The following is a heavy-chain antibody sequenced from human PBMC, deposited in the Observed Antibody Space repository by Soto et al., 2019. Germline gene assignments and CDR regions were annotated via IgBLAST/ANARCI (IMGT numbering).Heavy chain of an antibody. CDR1: GFTFGDYA. CDR2: IRSKAYGGTT. CDR3: TRAPPIVVVVAATPYYYYYGMDV. J-gene: IGHJ6*02. D-gene: IGHD2-15*01. Sequence: GGSLRLSCTASGFTFGDYAMSWVRQAPGKRLEWVGFIRSKAYGGTTEYAASVKGRFTISRDDSKSIAYLQMNSLKTEDTAVYYCTRAPPIVVVVAATPYYYYYGMDVWGQGTTVTVSS. V-gene: IGHV3-49*04.